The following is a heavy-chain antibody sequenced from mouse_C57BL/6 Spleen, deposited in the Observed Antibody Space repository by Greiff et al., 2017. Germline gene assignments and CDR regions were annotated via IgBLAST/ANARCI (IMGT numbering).Heavy chain of an antibody. CDR3: ARSNYYYGSSLDY. V-gene: IGHV1-64*01. Sequence: VQLQQSGAELVKPGASVKLSCKASGYTFTSYWMHWVKQRPGQGLEWIGMIHPNSGSTNYNEKFKSKATLTVDKSSSTAYMQLSSLTSEDSAVYYCARSNYYYGSSLDYWGQGTTLTVSS. CDR1: GYTFTSYW. D-gene: IGHD1-1*01. J-gene: IGHJ2*01. CDR2: IHPNSGST.